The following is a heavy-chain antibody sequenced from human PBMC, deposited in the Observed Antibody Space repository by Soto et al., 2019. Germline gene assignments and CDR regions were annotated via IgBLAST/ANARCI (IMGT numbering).Heavy chain of an antibody. Sequence: QVQLVQSGAEVKKPGASVKVSCKASGYTFTSYVISWVRQAPGQGLEWMGWISAYNGNTNYAQKLQGRVTMTTDTSTSTAYMGLRSLRSDDTAVYYCASYREQLVLYGMAVWGQGTTVTVSS. CDR2: ISAYNGNT. J-gene: IGHJ6*02. D-gene: IGHD6-13*01. CDR3: ASYREQLVLYGMAV. V-gene: IGHV1-18*01. CDR1: GYTFTSYV.